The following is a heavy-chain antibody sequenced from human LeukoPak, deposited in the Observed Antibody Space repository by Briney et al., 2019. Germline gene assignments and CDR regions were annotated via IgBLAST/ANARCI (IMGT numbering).Heavy chain of an antibody. CDR3: ARARYYYGSGSSYFDY. V-gene: IGHV3-30*04. Sequence: GGSLRLSCAASGFTFSSYAMHWVRQAPGKGLEWVAVISYDGSNKYYTDSVKGRFTISRDNSKNTLYLQMNSLRAEDTAVYYCARARYYYGSGSSYFDYWGQGTLVTVSS. J-gene: IGHJ4*02. D-gene: IGHD3-10*01. CDR2: ISYDGSNK. CDR1: GFTFSSYA.